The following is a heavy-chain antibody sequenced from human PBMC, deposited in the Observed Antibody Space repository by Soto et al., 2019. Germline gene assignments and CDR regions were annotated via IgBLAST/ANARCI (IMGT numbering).Heavy chain of an antibody. J-gene: IGHJ4*02. V-gene: IGHV3-48*01. CDR2: ISGSSATI. D-gene: IGHD6-13*01. Sequence: GGSLRLSCAASGFTFSTYSMNWVRQAPGKGLEWVSYISGSSATIHYADSVKGRFTISRDNAKDSLYLQMNNLRPDDTAVYYCARALAAAEDYWGQGTLVTVSS. CDR3: ARALAAAEDY. CDR1: GFTFSTYS.